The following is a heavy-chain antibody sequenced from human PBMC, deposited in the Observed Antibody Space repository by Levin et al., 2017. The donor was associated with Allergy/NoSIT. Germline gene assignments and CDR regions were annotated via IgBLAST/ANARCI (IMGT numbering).Heavy chain of an antibody. D-gene: IGHD6-19*01. CDR1: GFTFNSYA. Sequence: PGGSLRLSCAVSGFTFNSYAMHWVRQAPGKGLEWVALISHDGTNKYYADSVKGRFTISRDKSQKTVSLQMNSLRAEDTAVYYCARVDFGSQWLIHYWGQGTLVIVSS. V-gene: IGHV3-30-3*01. CDR3: ARVDFGSQWLIHY. J-gene: IGHJ4*02. CDR2: ISHDGTNK.